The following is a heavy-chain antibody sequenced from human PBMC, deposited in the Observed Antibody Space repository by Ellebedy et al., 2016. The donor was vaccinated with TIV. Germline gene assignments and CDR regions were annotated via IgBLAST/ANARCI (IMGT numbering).Heavy chain of an antibody. D-gene: IGHD1-1*01. J-gene: IGHJ5*02. V-gene: IGHV1-69*02. CDR2: IIPILGMA. CDR1: GGTFSSYP. CDR3: AAGNDGGWFDP. Sequence: AASVKVSCKASGGTFSSYPISWVRQATGQGLEWMGRIIPILGMANYAQKFQGRVTITADKSTSIAYMELSSLRSEDTAVYYCAAGNDGGWFDPWGQGTLVTVSS.